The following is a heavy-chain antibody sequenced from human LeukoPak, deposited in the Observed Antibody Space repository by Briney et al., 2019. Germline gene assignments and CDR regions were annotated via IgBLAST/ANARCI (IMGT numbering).Heavy chain of an antibody. D-gene: IGHD5-12*01. CDR3: ARDGADIVATISGMDV. CDR1: GFTFSSYW. CDR2: INSDGSST. J-gene: IGHJ6*02. Sequence: GGSLRLSRAASGFTFSSYWMHWVRQAPGKGLVWVSRINSDGSSTSYTDSVKGRFTISRDNAKNTLYLQMNSLRAEDTAVYYCARDGADIVATISGMDVWGQGTTVTVSS. V-gene: IGHV3-74*01.